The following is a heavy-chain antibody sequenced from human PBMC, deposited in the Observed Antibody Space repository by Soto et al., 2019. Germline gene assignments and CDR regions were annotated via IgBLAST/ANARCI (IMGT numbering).Heavy chain of an antibody. D-gene: IGHD3-10*01. CDR1: GDSGSSDITS. Sequence: QGQLQQSGPGLVKPSQTLSLTCSISGDSGSSDITSWNWIRQSPSRGLEWMGRTYYRSKWFHDYAASVKSRITLNTDTSKHQFSLELNSMTHEDTAVYYCARGNALDVWGQGTVVTVSS. J-gene: IGHJ3*01. CDR3: ARGNALDV. CDR2: TYYRSKWFH. V-gene: IGHV6-1*01.